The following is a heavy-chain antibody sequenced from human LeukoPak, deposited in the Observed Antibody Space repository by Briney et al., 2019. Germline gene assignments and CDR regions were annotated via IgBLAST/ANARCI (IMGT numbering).Heavy chain of an antibody. J-gene: IGHJ4*02. Sequence: PGGSLRLSCAISGLTVIDNYMSWVRQAPGKGLEWVSLIFPDGQTYYADFVQGRFSISRDMSRNTLFLDMSSLRAEDTVVFFCARANPVYGDFDYWGQGTLVTVSS. D-gene: IGHD4-17*01. CDR1: GLTVIDNY. V-gene: IGHV3-53*01. CDR3: ARANPVYGDFDY. CDR2: IFPDGQT.